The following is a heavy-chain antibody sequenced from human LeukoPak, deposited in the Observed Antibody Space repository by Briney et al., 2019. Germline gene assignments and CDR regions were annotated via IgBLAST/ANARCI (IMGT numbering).Heavy chain of an antibody. CDR2: IYYSGST. J-gene: IGHJ3*02. V-gene: IGHV4-39*01. CDR1: GGSISSSSYY. Sequence: TSETLSLTYTVSGGSISSSSYYWGWIRQPPGKGLEWIGSIYYSGSTDYNPSLKSRVTISVDTSKNQFSLKLSSVTAADTAVYYCARQSGVTMIVVVADDAFDIWGQGTMVTVSS. CDR3: ARQSGVTMIVVVADDAFDI. D-gene: IGHD3-22*01.